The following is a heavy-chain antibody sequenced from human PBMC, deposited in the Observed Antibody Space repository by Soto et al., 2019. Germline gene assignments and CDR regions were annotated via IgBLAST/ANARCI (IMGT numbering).Heavy chain of an antibody. V-gene: IGHV3-30-3*01. CDR1: GFTFSSYA. D-gene: IGHD6-6*01. CDR2: ISYDGSNK. Sequence: PGGSLRLSCAASGFTFSSYAMHWVRQAPGKWLEWVAVISYDGSNKYYADSVKGRFTISRDNSKNTLYLQMNSLRAEDTAVYYCARDQYSSSSDGRYYYGMDVWGQGXTVTVSS. J-gene: IGHJ6*02. CDR3: ARDQYSSSSDGRYYYGMDV.